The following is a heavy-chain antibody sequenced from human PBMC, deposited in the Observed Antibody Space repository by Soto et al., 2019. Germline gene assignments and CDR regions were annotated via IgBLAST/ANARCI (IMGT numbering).Heavy chain of an antibody. V-gene: IGHV4-31*03. J-gene: IGHJ4*02. Sequence: SETLSLICTVSGGSISSGGYYWSWIRQHPGKGLEWIGYIYYSGSTYYNPSLKSRVTISVDTSKNQFSLKLSSVTAADTAVYYCARDGGTMVRGVRAYYFDYWGQGTLVTVSS. CDR3: ARDGGTMVRGVRAYYFDY. CDR2: IYYSGST. D-gene: IGHD3-10*01. CDR1: GGSISSGGYY.